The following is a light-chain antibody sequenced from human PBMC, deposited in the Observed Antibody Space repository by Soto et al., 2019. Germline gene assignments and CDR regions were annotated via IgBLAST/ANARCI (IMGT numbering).Light chain of an antibody. CDR1: QSINKW. V-gene: IGKV1-5*03. Sequence: DIQMTQSASSLTASQGDRVTITCRASQSINKWLAWYQQKPGKAPKLLVFKVSSLESGVPSRFSGSGSGTEFTLTISSLQPDDFATYYCQHYNSYSEAFGQGTKVDIK. J-gene: IGKJ1*01. CDR3: QHYNSYSEA. CDR2: KVS.